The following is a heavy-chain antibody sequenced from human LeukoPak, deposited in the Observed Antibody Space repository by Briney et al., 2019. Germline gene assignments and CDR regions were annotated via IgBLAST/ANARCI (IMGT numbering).Heavy chain of an antibody. CDR2: IYYSGST. Sequence: PSETLSLTCTVSGGSVSSGSYYWSWIRQPPGKGLEWIGYIYYSGSTNYNPSLKSRVTISVDTSKNQFSLKLSSVTAADTAVYYCAREGPQLRLDYWGQGTLVTVSS. CDR3: AREGPQLRLDY. CDR1: GGSVSSGSYY. V-gene: IGHV4-61*01. D-gene: IGHD1-1*01. J-gene: IGHJ4*02.